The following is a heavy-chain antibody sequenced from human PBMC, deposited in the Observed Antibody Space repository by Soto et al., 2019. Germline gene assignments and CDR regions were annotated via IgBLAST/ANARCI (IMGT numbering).Heavy chain of an antibody. Sequence: QVQLQQWGAGQLKPSETLTLTCAVYGGSVSSSNSYYWSWIRQPPGKGLEWIGEMSHSGGTHFNPSLKSRVTISVDTSKNQFSLKMSSVTAADTALYYCARVERGTATTVVDAFDIWGPGTMVTVSS. CDR2: MSHSGGT. CDR1: GGSVSSSNSYY. D-gene: IGHD1-1*01. J-gene: IGHJ3*02. CDR3: ARVERGTATTVVDAFDI. V-gene: IGHV4-34*01.